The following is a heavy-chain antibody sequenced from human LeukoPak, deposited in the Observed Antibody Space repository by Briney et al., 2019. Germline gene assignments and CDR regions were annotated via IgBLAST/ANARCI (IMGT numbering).Heavy chain of an antibody. J-gene: IGHJ4*02. D-gene: IGHD3-10*01. CDR3: ARGGNRFGGFYFDY. V-gene: IGHV4-31*03. Sequence: PSQTLSLTCTVSADSLSSGGHYWAWIRQLPGKGLESIGFIHHSGSSRHNPSLKDRVATSVDASRKQFALRLSSVTAADTAIYYCARGGNRFGGFYFDYWGQGIQVIVSS. CDR1: ADSLSSGGHY. CDR2: IHHSGSS.